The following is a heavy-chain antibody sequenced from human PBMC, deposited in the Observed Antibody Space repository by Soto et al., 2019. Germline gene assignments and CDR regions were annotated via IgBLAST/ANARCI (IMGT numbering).Heavy chain of an antibody. CDR2: ISYDGSNK. D-gene: IGHD3-22*01. V-gene: IGHV3-30-3*01. CDR3: ARVRNYDSSGYQATFFDY. J-gene: IGHJ4*02. CDR1: GFTFSSYA. Sequence: GGSLRLSCAASGFTFSSYAMHWVRQAPGKGLEWVAVISYDGSNKYYADSVKGRFTISRDNSKNTLYLQMNSLRAEDTAVYYCARVRNYDSSGYQATFFDYWGQGT.